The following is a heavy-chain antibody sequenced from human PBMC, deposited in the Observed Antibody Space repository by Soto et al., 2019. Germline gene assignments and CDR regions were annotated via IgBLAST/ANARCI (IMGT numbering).Heavy chain of an antibody. D-gene: IGHD1-26*01. Sequence: SETLSLTCAVYGGSFSGYYWSWIRQPPGKGLEWIGEINHSGSTNYNPSLKSRVTISVDTSKNQFSLKLSSVTAADTAVYYCASFSAQVFDYWGQGTLVTVSS. CDR2: INHSGST. J-gene: IGHJ4*02. V-gene: IGHV4-34*01. CDR3: ASFSAQVFDY. CDR1: GGSFSGYY.